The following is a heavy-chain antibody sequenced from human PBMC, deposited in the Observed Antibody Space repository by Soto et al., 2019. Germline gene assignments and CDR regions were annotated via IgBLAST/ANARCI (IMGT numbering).Heavy chain of an antibody. CDR2: IYHSGST. CDR1: GYSISSGYY. Sequence: KPSETLSLTCAVSGYSISSGYYWGWIRQPPGKGLEWIGSIYHSGSTYYNPSLKSRVTISVDTSKNQFSLKLSSVTAADTAVYYCARGIAAAGDNWFDPWGQGTLVTVSS. CDR3: ARGIAAAGDNWFDP. J-gene: IGHJ5*02. V-gene: IGHV4-38-2*01. D-gene: IGHD6-13*01.